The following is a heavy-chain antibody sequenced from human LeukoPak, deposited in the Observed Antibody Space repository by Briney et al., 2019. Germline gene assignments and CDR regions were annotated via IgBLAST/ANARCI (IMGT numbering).Heavy chain of an antibody. CDR1: GYTFTSYD. CDR3: ARDYSVPMLYGAYVDY. V-gene: IGHV1-8*01. Sequence: ASVKVSCKASGYTFTSYDINWVRQATGQGLEWMGWMNPNSGNTGYAQKFQGRVTMTRNTSISTAYMELSSLRSEDTAVYYCARDYSVPMLYGAYVDYWGQGTLVTVSS. CDR2: MNPNSGNT. J-gene: IGHJ4*02. D-gene: IGHD2-8*01.